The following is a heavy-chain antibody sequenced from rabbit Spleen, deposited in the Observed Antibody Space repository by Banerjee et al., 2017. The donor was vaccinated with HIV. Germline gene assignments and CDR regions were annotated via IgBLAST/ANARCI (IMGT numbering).Heavy chain of an antibody. CDR2: INTATGKA. CDR3: ARDLAVVIGWNFYL. Sequence: QEQLEESGGGLVKPEGSLTLTCKASGFSFSDRDVMCWVRRAPGKGLEWIACINTATGKAVYASWAKGRFTISKASSTTVTLRMPSLTAADTATSFFARDLAVVIGWNFYLWGQGTLVTVS. CDR1: GFSFSDRDV. J-gene: IGHJ3*01. D-gene: IGHD1-1*01. V-gene: IGHV1S45*01.